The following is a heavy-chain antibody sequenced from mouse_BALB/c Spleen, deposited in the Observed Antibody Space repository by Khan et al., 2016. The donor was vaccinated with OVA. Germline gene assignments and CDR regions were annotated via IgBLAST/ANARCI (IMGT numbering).Heavy chain of an antibody. CDR3: ARRAL. Sequence: EVELEESGGGIVQPGGSLKRSCAASSFTISSYGMSSVRQTPDKRLELVATIDSSGGSTDYPDSVKRRSTISGDNAKNALYLQMRSLKSEDTAMYYGARRALWGQGTTLTVSS. J-gene: IGHJ2*01. CDR2: IDSSGGST. CDR1: SFTISSYG. D-gene: IGHD3-3*01. V-gene: IGHV5-6-3*01.